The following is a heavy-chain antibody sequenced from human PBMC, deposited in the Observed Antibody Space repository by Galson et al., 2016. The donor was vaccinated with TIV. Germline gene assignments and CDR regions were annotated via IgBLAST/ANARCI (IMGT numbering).Heavy chain of an antibody. J-gene: IGHJ4*01. CDR2: ISGYVTNT. Sequence: SVKVSCKASGYTFSHYYLHWVRQAPGQGLEWMGWISGYVTNTEYVQKLQDRVTMTKDTSTSTAYMELRSLRYDDTAVYYCARDARYSSSWSNDYWGHGRLVTVAS. V-gene: IGHV1-18*04. CDR3: ARDARYSSSWSNDY. CDR1: GYTFSHYY. D-gene: IGHD6-13*01.